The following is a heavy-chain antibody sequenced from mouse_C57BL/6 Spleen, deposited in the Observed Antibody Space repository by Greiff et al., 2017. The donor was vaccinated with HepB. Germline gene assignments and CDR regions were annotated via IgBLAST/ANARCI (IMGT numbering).Heavy chain of an antibody. Sequence: VKLMESGAELVRPGASVTLSCKASGYTFTDYEMHWVKQTPVHGLEWIGAIDPETGGTAYNQKFKGKAILTADKSSSTAYMELRSLTSEDSAVYYCTRDGITTVVGDYWGQGTTLTVSS. CDR1: GYTFTDYE. CDR3: TRDGITTVVGDY. CDR2: IDPETGGT. V-gene: IGHV1-15*01. J-gene: IGHJ2*01. D-gene: IGHD1-1*01.